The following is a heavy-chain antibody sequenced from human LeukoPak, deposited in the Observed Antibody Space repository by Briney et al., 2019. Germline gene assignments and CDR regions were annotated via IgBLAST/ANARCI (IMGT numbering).Heavy chain of an antibody. V-gene: IGHV3-48*01. D-gene: IGHD1/OR15-1a*01. Sequence: GGSLRLSCAASGFTFNTYTMNWVRQAPGKGLEWVSYISGSSGIIDYADSVRGRFTISRDNAKNSLYLQMNSLRAEDTAVYYCARDNKDISPFDYWGQGTLVTVSS. J-gene: IGHJ4*02. CDR1: GFTFNTYT. CDR2: ISGSSGII. CDR3: ARDNKDISPFDY.